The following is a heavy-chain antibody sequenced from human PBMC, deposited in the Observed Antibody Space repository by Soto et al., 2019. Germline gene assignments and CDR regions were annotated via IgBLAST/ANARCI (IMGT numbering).Heavy chain of an antibody. CDR1: GFTFGSFA. Sequence: GGSLRLSCAASGFTFGSFAMHWVRQAPGKGLEWVAVISYDGGNRYYADSVKGRFTISRDNAKNSLYLQMNSLRAEDTAVYYCARGGTVGFDLWGRGTLVTVSS. V-gene: IGHV3-30-3*01. CDR2: ISYDGGNR. CDR3: ARGGTVGFDL. J-gene: IGHJ2*01.